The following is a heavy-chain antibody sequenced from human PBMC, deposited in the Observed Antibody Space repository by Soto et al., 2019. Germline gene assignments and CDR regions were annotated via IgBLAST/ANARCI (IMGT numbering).Heavy chain of an antibody. V-gene: IGHV3-66*01. CDR2: IYSGGST. CDR1: GFTVSSNY. D-gene: IGHD3-3*01. J-gene: IGHJ3*02. Sequence: EVQLVESGGGLVQPGGSLRLSCAASGFTVSSNYMSWVRQAPGKGLEWVSVIYSGGSTYYADSVKGRFTISRDNSKNTLYLQMNSLRAEDTAVYYCARDPGHAGFWSGGTQDAFDIWGQGTMVTVSS. CDR3: ARDPGHAGFWSGGTQDAFDI.